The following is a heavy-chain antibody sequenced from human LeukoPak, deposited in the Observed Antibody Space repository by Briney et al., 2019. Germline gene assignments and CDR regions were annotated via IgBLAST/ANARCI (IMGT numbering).Heavy chain of an antibody. V-gene: IGHV1-24*01. CDR2: FDPEDGET. D-gene: IGHD6-19*01. CDR3: ATLPTPGIAVAGTHYYYYMDV. CDR1: GYTLTELS. J-gene: IGHJ6*03. Sequence: ASVKVSCKVSGYTLTELSMHWVRQAPGKGLEWMGGFDPEDGETIYAQKFQGRVTMTEDTSTDTAYMELSSLRSEDTAVYYCATLPTPGIAVAGTHYYYYMDVWGKGTTVTVSS.